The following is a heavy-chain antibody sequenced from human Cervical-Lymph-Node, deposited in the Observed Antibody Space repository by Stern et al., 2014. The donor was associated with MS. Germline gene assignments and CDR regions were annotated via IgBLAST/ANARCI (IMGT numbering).Heavy chain of an antibody. V-gene: IGHV3-30*03. CDR1: GFSLSNSG. CDR3: MGVGDAMHV. CDR2: MSFVGGNK. J-gene: IGHJ6*02. Sequence: VQLEESGGGVVQPGRSLTLSCAASGFSLSNSGMHWVRQAPGKGLEWVAVMSFVGGNKKYGDSVKGRFSISRDMANNTLFLQMNGLRPEDTAVYYCMGVGDAMHVWGQGTTVIVSS.